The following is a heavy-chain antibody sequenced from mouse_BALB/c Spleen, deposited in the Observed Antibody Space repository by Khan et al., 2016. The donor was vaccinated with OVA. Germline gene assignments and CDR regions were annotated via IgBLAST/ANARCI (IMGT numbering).Heavy chain of an antibody. CDR3: ATQGSTYTWFAY. CDR1: GYTFTSYV. Sequence: VQLQQSGLELLKPGASVKMSCKASGYTFTSYVMHWVKQKPGQGLEWIGYIYPFNDDSKYSEKFKGKATLTSDTSSNTAYMELSSLTSEDSAVYYCATQGSTYTWFAYWGQGTLVTVSA. D-gene: IGHD1-1*01. CDR2: IYPFNDDS. J-gene: IGHJ3*01. V-gene: IGHV1S136*01.